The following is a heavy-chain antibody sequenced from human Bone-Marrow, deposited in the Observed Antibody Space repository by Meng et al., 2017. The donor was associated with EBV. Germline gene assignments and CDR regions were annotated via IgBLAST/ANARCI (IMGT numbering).Heavy chain of an antibody. Sequence: QGRVVQSGAEVKKPGSSVEVSCWTSGGTFRSDAVSWVRQAPGQGLEWMGGLIPMSDAPHYAQKFQGRVTITADESTSTHYMHLSGLTSDDTAVYYCASESGRGFTPDYWGQGTLVTVSS. CDR3: ASESGRGFTPDY. D-gene: IGHD3-10*01. V-gene: IGHV1-69*01. CDR1: GGTFRSDA. CDR2: LIPMSDAP. J-gene: IGHJ4*02.